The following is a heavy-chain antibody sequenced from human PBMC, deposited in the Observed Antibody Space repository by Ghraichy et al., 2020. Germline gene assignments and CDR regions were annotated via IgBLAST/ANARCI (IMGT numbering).Heavy chain of an antibody. J-gene: IGHJ5*02. CDR2: ISGSGGST. Sequence: GGSLRLSCAASGFTFSSYAMSLVRQAPGKGLEWVSAISGSGGSTYYADSVRGRFTISSDNSKNTLSLQMNSLRAEDTAVYYCAKDLSEAVVGFFDPWGQGTLVTVSS. V-gene: IGHV3-23*01. CDR3: AKDLSEAVVGFFDP. D-gene: IGHD2-15*01. CDR1: GFTFSSYA.